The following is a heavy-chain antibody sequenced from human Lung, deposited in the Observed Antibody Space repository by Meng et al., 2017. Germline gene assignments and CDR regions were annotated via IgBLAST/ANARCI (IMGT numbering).Heavy chain of an antibody. J-gene: IGHJ5*02. CDR3: TRDHSTADVTVWWFDP. Sequence: QVQLVQSGAEVKNPGASVKVSCKASGYTFTRHWMHWVRQAPGQGLEWMGIINPSDGYTMYEQKFQDRITITGDTSTGTVYMELSGLRSEDTAVYYCTRDHSTADVTVWWFDPGGQGTLVTVSS. CDR1: GYTFTRHW. V-gene: IGHV1-46*01. CDR2: INPSDGYT. D-gene: IGHD4-17*01.